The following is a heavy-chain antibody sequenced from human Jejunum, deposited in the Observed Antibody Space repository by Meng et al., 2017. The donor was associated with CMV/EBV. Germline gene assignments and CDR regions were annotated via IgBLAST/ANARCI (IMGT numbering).Heavy chain of an antibody. CDR1: TFTDSV. CDR3: VREGYFCSSSSCYKSFDY. J-gene: IGHJ4*02. CDR2: INVNSGET. V-gene: IGHV1-2*02. Sequence: TFTDSVLHWVRQAPGQGLEWVGLINVNSGETSSAQNLQGRVTMTRDTSISTVYMDLSRLRSDDTALYYCVREGYFCSSSSCYKSFDYWGQGTLVTVSS. D-gene: IGHD2-2*02.